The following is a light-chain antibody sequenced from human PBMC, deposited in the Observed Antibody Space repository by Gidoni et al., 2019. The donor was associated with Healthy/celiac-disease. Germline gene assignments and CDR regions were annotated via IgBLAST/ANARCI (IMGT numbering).Light chain of an antibody. CDR3: QQYNSYAWT. J-gene: IGKJ1*01. Sequence: DIQMTQSPSTLSASVGDRVTITGRASQRISSWLAWYQQKPGNAPKLLIYDASSLESGVPQRFSGSGSGTEFTLTISSLQPDDFATYYCQQYNSYAWTFGQGTKVEIK. CDR2: DAS. CDR1: QRISSW. V-gene: IGKV1-5*01.